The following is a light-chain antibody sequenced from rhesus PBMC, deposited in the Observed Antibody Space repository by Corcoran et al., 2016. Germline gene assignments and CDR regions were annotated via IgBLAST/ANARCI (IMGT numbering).Light chain of an antibody. CDR1: QSISSW. V-gene: IGKV1-22*01. CDR3: QQYSSSPPYS. Sequence: DIQMTQSPSSLSASVGDTVTITCRASQSISSWLAWYQQKPGKVPKFLIYKASSLESGVPSRFSGSGAGTDFTLTISSLQSEDFATYYCQQYSSSPPYSFGQGTKVEIK. J-gene: IGKJ2*01. CDR2: KAS.